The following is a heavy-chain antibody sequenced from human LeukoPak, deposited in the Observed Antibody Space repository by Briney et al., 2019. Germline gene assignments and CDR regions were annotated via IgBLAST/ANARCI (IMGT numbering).Heavy chain of an antibody. V-gene: IGHV3-23*01. CDR1: GFIFSTYA. CDR2: ISGNGGTT. Sequence: GGSLRLSCAASGFIFSTYAMSWVRQAPGKGLEWVSSISGNGGTTYSADSVKGRFTISRGNSKNTLYLQMNSLRAEDTALYYCAKDHLPGRDYYYMDVWGKGTTVTVSS. CDR3: AKDHLPGRDYYYMDV. J-gene: IGHJ6*03.